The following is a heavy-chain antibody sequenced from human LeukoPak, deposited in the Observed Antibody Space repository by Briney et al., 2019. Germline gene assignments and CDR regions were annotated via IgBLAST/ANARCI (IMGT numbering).Heavy chain of an antibody. V-gene: IGHV3-21*01. J-gene: IGHJ6*03. Sequence: GGSLRLSCAASGFTFSSYSMNWVRQAPGKGLEWVSSISSSSSYIYYADSVKGRFTISRDNAKNSLYLQMNSLRAEDTAVYYCARAYSRGSSIYYYYMDVWGKGTTVTVSS. CDR3: ARAYSRGSSIYYYYMDV. D-gene: IGHD6-6*01. CDR2: ISSSSSYI. CDR1: GFTFSSYS.